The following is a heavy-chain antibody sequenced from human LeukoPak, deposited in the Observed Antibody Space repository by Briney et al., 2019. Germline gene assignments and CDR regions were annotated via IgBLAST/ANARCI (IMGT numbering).Heavy chain of an antibody. J-gene: IGHJ4*02. CDR1: GFTFSTYD. D-gene: IGHD2-15*01. CDR3: AREACNGNSCYLLDY. Sequence: GGSLRLSCAASGFTFSTYDMHWVRQATGKGLQWVSTITSAGDRYYPGSVKGRFTISRENAKNSLYLQMDSLRAGDTAVYYCAREACNGNSCYLLDYWGQGTLVTVSS. V-gene: IGHV3-13*01. CDR2: ITSAGDR.